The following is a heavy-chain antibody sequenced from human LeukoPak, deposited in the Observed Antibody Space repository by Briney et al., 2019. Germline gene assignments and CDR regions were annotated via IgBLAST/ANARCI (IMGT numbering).Heavy chain of an antibody. CDR2: ISAYNGNT. CDR3: ASDTYYYDSGSYPY. CDR1: GYTFTSYG. V-gene: IGHV1-18*04. D-gene: IGHD3-10*01. Sequence: GASVKVSCKASGYTFTSYGISWVRQAPGQGLEWMGWISAYNGNTNYAQKLQGRVTMTTDTSTSTAYMELRSLRSDGTAVYYCASDTYYYDSGSYPYWGQGTLVTVSS. J-gene: IGHJ4*02.